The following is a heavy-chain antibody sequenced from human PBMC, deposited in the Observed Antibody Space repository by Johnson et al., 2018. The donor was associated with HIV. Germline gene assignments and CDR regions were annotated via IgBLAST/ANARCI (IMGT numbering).Heavy chain of an antibody. CDR2: ISYDGSNK. CDR3: ARETYGGNSGAVDS. Sequence: QVQLVESGGGVVQPGRSLRLSCAASGFTFSSYAMHWVRQAPGKGLEWVALISYDGSNKYYADSVKGRFTISRDNSKNTLYLQMNSLRAEDTAVYYCARETYGGNSGAVDSWGQGTMVTVSS. J-gene: IGHJ3*02. V-gene: IGHV3-30*04. CDR1: GFTFSSYA. D-gene: IGHD4-23*01.